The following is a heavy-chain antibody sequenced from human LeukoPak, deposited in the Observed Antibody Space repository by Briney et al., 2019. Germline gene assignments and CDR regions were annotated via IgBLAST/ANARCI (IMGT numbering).Heavy chain of an antibody. CDR2: IHYSGNT. CDR1: GDSISNGGYH. Sequence: SETLSLTCTVSGDSISNGGYHWTWIRQHPGKGLEWIGYIHYSGNTDSAPSLRSRLTISIDTSKNKFSLRLDSVTVADTAVYYCARDFTKTASPDAFDVWGHGTLVAVSS. J-gene: IGHJ3*01. V-gene: IGHV4-31*03. D-gene: IGHD2-21*02. CDR3: ARDFTKTASPDAFDV.